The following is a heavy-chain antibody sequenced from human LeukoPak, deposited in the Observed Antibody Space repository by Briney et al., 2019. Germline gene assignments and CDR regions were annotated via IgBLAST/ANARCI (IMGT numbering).Heavy chain of an antibody. Sequence: GASVKVSCEASGYTFTSYDINWVRQAPGQGLEWMGCVTPTTGNTNYAQKLQGRVTMTTDTSTSTAYMELRSLRSDDTAVYYCARVDDYDILTGYLAWKICDYWGQGTLVTVSS. V-gene: IGHV1-18*01. CDR2: VTPTTGNT. CDR3: ARVDDYDILTGYLAWKICDY. D-gene: IGHD3-9*01. J-gene: IGHJ4*02. CDR1: GYTFTSYD.